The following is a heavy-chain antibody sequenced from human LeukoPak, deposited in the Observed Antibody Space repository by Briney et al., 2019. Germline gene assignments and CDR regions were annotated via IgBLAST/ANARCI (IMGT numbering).Heavy chain of an antibody. D-gene: IGHD2-2*01. CDR2: IIPILGIA. V-gene: IGHV1-69*04. CDR3: ARGVSMSTSCYAH. CDR1: GGTFSRYA. Sequence: SAKVSCKASGGTFSRYAISWVRQAPGQGLEWMGRIIPILGIANYAQKFQGRVTITADKSTSTAYMELSSLRSEDTAVYYCARGVSMSTSCYAHWGQGTLVTVSS. J-gene: IGHJ4*02.